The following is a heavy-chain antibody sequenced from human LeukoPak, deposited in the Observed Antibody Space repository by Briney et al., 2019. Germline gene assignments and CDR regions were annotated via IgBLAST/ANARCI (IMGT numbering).Heavy chain of an antibody. Sequence: SETLSLTCTVSGGSISSYYWSWIRQPPGKGLEWIGYIYYSGSTNYNPSLKSRVTISVDTSKNQFSLKLSSVTAADTAVYHCAREVRGVIDAFDIWGQGTMVTVSS. D-gene: IGHD3-10*01. CDR2: IYYSGST. CDR1: GGSISSYY. J-gene: IGHJ3*02. CDR3: AREVRGVIDAFDI. V-gene: IGHV4-59*08.